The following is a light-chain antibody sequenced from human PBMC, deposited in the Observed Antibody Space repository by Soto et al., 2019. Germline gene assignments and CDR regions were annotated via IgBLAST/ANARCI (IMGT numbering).Light chain of an antibody. CDR3: CSYAGSHTPWV. Sequence: QSALTQPASLSGSPGQSITISCTGTSSDIGAYDYVSWFQQHPGKAPKLMISEVNNRPSGVSNRFSGSKSGNTAYLTISGLQVEDEADYHCCSYAGSHTPWVFGGGTKVTVL. V-gene: IGLV2-14*01. CDR1: SSDIGAYDY. J-gene: IGLJ3*02. CDR2: EVN.